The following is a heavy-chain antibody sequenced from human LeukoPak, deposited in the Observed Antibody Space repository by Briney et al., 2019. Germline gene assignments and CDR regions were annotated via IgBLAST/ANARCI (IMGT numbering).Heavy chain of an antibody. Sequence: ASVKVSRKASGYTLTSYYMHWVRQAPGQGLEWMGIINPSGGSTSYAQKFQGRVTMTRDTSTCTVYMELSSLRCEDTAVYYCASETGDTAMAYRPPHYMDVWGKGTTVTVSS. CDR1: GYTLTSYY. V-gene: IGHV1-46*01. J-gene: IGHJ6*03. D-gene: IGHD5-18*01. CDR3: ASETGDTAMAYRPPHYMDV. CDR2: INPSGGST.